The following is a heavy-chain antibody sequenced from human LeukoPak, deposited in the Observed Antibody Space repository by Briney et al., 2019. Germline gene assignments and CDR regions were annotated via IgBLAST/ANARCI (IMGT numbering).Heavy chain of an antibody. CDR3: ARDKNNDDPYYYYYMDV. Sequence: GGSLRLSCAASGFTFSSYNMNWVRQAPGKGLEWVSYISSSSSTIYYADSVKGRFTISRDNAKNPLYLQMNSLRAEDTAVYYCARDKNNDDPYYYYYMDVWGKGTTVTVSS. J-gene: IGHJ6*03. CDR2: ISSSSSTI. D-gene: IGHD1/OR15-1a*01. CDR1: GFTFSSYN. V-gene: IGHV3-48*01.